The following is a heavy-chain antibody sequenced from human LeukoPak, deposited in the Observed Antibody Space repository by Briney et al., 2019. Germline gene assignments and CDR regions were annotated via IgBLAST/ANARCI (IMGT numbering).Heavy chain of an antibody. D-gene: IGHD3-22*01. J-gene: IGHJ4*02. Sequence: SETLSLTCAAYGGSFSGYYWSWIRQPPGKRLEWIGEINHSGSTNYNPSLKSRVTISVDTSKNQFSLKLSSVTAADTAVYYCARLRGRRYYYDSSGYRTTYFDYWGQGTLVTVSS. CDR3: ARLRGRRYYYDSSGYRTTYFDY. CDR1: GGSFSGYY. V-gene: IGHV4-34*01. CDR2: INHSGST.